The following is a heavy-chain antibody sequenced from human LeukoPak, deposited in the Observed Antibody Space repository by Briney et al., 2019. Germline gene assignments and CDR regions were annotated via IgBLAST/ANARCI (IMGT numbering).Heavy chain of an antibody. J-gene: IGHJ4*02. CDR3: ARNDLTSGIAAD. D-gene: IGHD6-13*01. Sequence: SVKVSCKASGFTFTSSAVQWVRQARGQRLEWIGWIVVGSGNTNYAQKFQERVTITRDMSTSTAYMELSSLRSEDTAVYYCARNDLTSGIAADWGQGTLVTVSS. CDR2: IVVGSGNT. V-gene: IGHV1-58*01. CDR1: GFTFTSSA.